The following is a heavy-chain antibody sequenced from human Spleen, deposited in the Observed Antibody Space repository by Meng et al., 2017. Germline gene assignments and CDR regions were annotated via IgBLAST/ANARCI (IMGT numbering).Heavy chain of an antibody. Sequence: GSLRLSCTVSGGSISSYYWSWIRQPAGKGLEWIGRSYTSGSTNYNPSPTSRVTMSVDTSKNQFSLKLSSVTAADTAVYYCARDSRGAVVWFGELLGGMDVWGQGTTVTVSS. CDR1: GGSISSYY. V-gene: IGHV4-4*07. CDR3: ARDSRGAVVWFGELLGGMDV. CDR2: SYTSGST. D-gene: IGHD3-10*01. J-gene: IGHJ6*02.